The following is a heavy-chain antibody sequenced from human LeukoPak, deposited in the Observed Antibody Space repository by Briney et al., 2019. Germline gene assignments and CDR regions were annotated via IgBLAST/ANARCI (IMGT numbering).Heavy chain of an antibody. J-gene: IGHJ3*02. Sequence: SQTLSLTCTVSGGSISSGSYYWSWIRQPAGKGLEWIGRIYTSGSTNYNPSLKSRVTISVDTSKNQFSLKLSSVTAADTAVYYCARDRARITMVRGVWYAFDIWGQGTMVTVSS. CDR2: IYTSGST. V-gene: IGHV4-61*02. D-gene: IGHD3-10*01. CDR1: GGSISSGSYY. CDR3: ARDRARITMVRGVWYAFDI.